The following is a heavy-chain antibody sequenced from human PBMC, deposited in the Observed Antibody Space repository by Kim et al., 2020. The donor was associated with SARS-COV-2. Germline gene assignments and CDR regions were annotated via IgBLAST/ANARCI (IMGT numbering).Heavy chain of an antibody. V-gene: IGHV3-23*01. D-gene: IGHD1-26*01. Sequence: GGSLRLSCAASGFTFSSYAMSWVRQAPGKGLEWVSAISGSGGSTYYADSVKGRFTISRDNSKNTLYLQMNSLRAEDTAVYYCAGHSGSYFYHSSGFDYSGQGALVTVSS. J-gene: IGHJ4*02. CDR1: GFTFSSYA. CDR2: ISGSGGST. CDR3: AGHSGSYFYHSSGFDY.